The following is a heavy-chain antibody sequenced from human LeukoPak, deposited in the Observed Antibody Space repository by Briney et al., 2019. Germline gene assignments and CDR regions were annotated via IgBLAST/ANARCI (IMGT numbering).Heavy chain of an antibody. CDR1: GEPFTGYY. CDR3: ARARLGRCTNGICRYFDY. Sequence: PSETLSFTCAVHGEPFTGYYWSWIRQSPERGLEWLGEIHHSGSTNYNPSLKRPVTLSVDASRNEVSLKVDSVTAADTAVYFCARARLGRCTNGICRYFDYWGQGSVVTVSS. D-gene: IGHD2-8*01. CDR2: IHHSGST. V-gene: IGHV4-34*01. J-gene: IGHJ4*02.